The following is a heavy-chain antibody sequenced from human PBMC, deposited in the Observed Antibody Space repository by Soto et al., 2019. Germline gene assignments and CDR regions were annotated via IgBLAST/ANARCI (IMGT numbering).Heavy chain of an antibody. V-gene: IGHV1-18*01. CDR1: GYVFVNYG. CDR3: VMVDNYVPPTPQAV. Sequence: ASVKVSCKASGYVFVNYGIAWVRQAPGQGLEWMGWISPYTGNTHSATKVQGRLTMTTDTSTSTAYMDLGSLTSDDTAVYYCVMVDNYVPPTPQAVWGQGTTVPVSS. J-gene: IGHJ6*02. D-gene: IGHD3-16*01. CDR2: ISPYTGNT.